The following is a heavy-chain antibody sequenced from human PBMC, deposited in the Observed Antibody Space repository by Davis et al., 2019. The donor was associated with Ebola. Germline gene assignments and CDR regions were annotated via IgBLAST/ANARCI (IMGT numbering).Heavy chain of an antibody. CDR3: VRDSVVGATTFWFDP. CDR2: ISSSSSTI. J-gene: IGHJ5*02. V-gene: IGHV3-48*02. Sequence: GESLKISCAASGFTFSSYSMNWVRQAPGKGLEWVSYISSSSSTIYYADSVKGRFTISRDNAKKSLYLQMNRLRDEDTAVYYCVRDSVVGATTFWFDPWGQGTLVTVSS. CDR1: GFTFSSYS. D-gene: IGHD1-26*01.